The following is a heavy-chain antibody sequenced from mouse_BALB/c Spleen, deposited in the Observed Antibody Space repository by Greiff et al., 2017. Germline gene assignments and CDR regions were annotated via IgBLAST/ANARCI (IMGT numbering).Heavy chain of an antibody. V-gene: IGHV1-81*01. J-gene: IGHJ1*01. CDR2: IYPGSGST. CDR3: ARRVPYYRYDEEDWYFDV. CDR1: GYTFTDYV. D-gene: IGHD2-14*01. Sequence: QVQLQQSGPELVKPGASVKMSCKASGYTFTDYVISWVKQRTGQGLEWIGEIYPGSGSTYYNEKFKGKATLTADKSSNTAYMQLSSLTSEDSAVYFCARRVPYYRYDEEDWYFDVWGAGTTVTVSS.